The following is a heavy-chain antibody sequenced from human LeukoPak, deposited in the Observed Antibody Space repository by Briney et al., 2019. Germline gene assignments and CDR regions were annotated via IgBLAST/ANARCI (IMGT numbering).Heavy chain of an antibody. Sequence: SETLSLTCTVSGGSISGNSNYWGWIRQPPGKGLEWVGSIYYSGNPFYNPSLKSRVTISVDTSKNQFSLRLDSVTAADTALYYCASQLDSTGYNTGFIDYWGPGTVVTVSS. CDR1: GGSISGNSNY. CDR3: ASQLDSTGYNTGFIDY. V-gene: IGHV4-39*01. D-gene: IGHD3/OR15-3a*01. J-gene: IGHJ4*02. CDR2: IYYSGNP.